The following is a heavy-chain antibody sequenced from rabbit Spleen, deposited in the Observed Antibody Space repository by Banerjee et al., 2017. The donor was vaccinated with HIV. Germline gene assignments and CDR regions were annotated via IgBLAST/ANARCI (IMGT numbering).Heavy chain of an antibody. CDR2: AYAGSSGST. D-gene: IGHD2-1*01. CDR3: ARGSATMTMVITGYYFDL. J-gene: IGHJ4*01. V-gene: IGHV1S40*01. Sequence: QSLEESGGGLVKPGASLTLTCKVSGFSFNEFSFNSGYDMCWVRQAPGKGLEWVACAYAGSSGSTYSATWAKGRFTISKTSSTTVTLQMTRLTAADTATYFCARGSATMTMVITGYYFDLWGPGTLVTVS. CDR1: GFSFNEFSFNSGYD.